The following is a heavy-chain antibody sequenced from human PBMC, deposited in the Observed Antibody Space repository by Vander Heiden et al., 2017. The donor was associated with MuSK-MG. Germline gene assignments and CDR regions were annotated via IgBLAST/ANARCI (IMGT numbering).Heavy chain of an antibody. CDR3: ARDGFEAGKYCSSTSCQSSDAFDI. V-gene: IGHV1-18*01. J-gene: IGHJ3*02. CDR1: GSTFTSYG. Sequence: QVQLVQSGAEVKKPGASVKVSCKASGSTFTSYGISWVRQAPGQGLEWMGWISAYNCNTNYAQKLQGRVTMTTDTSTSTAYMELRSLRSDDTAVYYCARDGFEAGKYCSSTSCQSSDAFDIWGQGTMVTVSS. CDR2: ISAYNCNT. D-gene: IGHD2-2*01.